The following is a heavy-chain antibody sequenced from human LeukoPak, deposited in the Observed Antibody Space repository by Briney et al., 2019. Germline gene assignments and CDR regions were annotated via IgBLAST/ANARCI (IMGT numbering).Heavy chain of an antibody. Sequence: SETLSLTCAVYGGSFSGYYWSWIRQPPGKGLEWIGEINHSGSTNYNPSLKSRVTISVDTSKNQFSLKLSSVTAADTAVYYCARADIRAVAEDWGQGTLVTVSS. V-gene: IGHV4-34*01. CDR1: GGSFSGYY. CDR2: INHSGST. CDR3: ARADIRAVAED. J-gene: IGHJ4*02. D-gene: IGHD6-19*01.